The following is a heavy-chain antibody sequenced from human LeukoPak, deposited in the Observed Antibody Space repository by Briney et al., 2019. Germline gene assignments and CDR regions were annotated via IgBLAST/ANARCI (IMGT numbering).Heavy chain of an antibody. J-gene: IGHJ6*03. Sequence: PSETLSLTCAVYVGSFTGYYWSWIRQPPGKGLEWIGEINHSGSTNYNPSLRSRVTISIDTSKKHFFLKLKSVTAADTAVYYCARVVLDSSSWGYYYYMDVWGKGTTVTVSS. V-gene: IGHV4-34*01. CDR3: ARVVLDSSSWGYYYYMDV. CDR1: VGSFTGYY. CDR2: INHSGST. D-gene: IGHD6-6*01.